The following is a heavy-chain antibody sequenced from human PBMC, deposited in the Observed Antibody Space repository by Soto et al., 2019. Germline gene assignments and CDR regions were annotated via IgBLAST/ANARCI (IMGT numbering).Heavy chain of an antibody. D-gene: IGHD6-13*01. Sequence: SVKVSCKASGGTFSSYAISWVRQAPGQGLEWMGGIIPIFGTANYAQKFQGRVTITADESTSTAYMELSSLRSEDTAVYYCARSRRVSIAAADYFDYWGQGTLVTVSS. CDR1: GGTFSSYA. J-gene: IGHJ4*02. V-gene: IGHV1-69*13. CDR2: IIPIFGTA. CDR3: ARSRRVSIAAADYFDY.